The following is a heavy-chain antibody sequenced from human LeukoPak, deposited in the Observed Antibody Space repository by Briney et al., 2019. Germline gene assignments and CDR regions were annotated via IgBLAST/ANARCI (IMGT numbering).Heavy chain of an antibody. D-gene: IGHD5-24*01. CDR2: IKQDGSEK. V-gene: IGHV3-7*01. CDR1: GFTFSSYW. J-gene: IGHJ4*02. CDR3: ARDRGDGYNSYYFDY. Sequence: GGSLRLSCAASGFTFSSYWMSWVRQAPGKGLEWVANIKQDGSEKYYVDSVKGRFTISRDNAKNSLYLQMNSLRAEDTAVYYCARDRGDGYNSYYFDYWGQGTLVTVSS.